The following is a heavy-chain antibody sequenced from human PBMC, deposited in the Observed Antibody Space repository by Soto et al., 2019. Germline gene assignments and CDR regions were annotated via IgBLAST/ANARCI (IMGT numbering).Heavy chain of an antibody. CDR1: GGSISSGGYY. Sequence: SETLSLTCTVSGGSISSGGYYWSWIRQHPGKGLEWIGYIYYSGSTYYNPSLKSRVTISVDTSKNQFSLKLSSVTAADTAVYYCARDLYCSSTSCPPRGYYYMDVWGKGTTVTVSS. CDR2: IYYSGST. J-gene: IGHJ6*03. V-gene: IGHV4-31*03. CDR3: ARDLYCSSTSCPPRGYYYMDV. D-gene: IGHD2-2*01.